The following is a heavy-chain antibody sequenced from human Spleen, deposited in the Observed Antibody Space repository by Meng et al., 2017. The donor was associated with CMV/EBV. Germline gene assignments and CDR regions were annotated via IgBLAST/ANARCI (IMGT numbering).Heavy chain of an antibody. CDR1: GFTFSSYS. D-gene: IGHD3-10*01. V-gene: IGHV3-21*01. Sequence: GESLKISCAASGFTFSSYSMNWVRQAPGKALEWVASISGSSIYIYYADSVKGRFTISRDSARNSVYLQMNSLTGEDTAIYYCARDDGSGNVYDFYFGMDVWGPGTTVTVSS. CDR3: ARDDGSGNVYDFYFGMDV. J-gene: IGHJ6*02. CDR2: ISGSSIYI.